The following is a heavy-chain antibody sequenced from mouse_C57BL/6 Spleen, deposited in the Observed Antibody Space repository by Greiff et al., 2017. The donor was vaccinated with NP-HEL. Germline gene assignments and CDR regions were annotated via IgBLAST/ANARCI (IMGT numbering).Heavy chain of an antibody. CDR1: GYTFTDYN. CDR2: INPNNGGT. Sequence: EVKLVESGPELVKPGASVKIPCKASGYTFTDYNMDWVKQSHGKSLEWIGDINPNNGGTIYNQKFKGKATLTVDKSSSTAYMELRSLTSEDTAVYYCAIYYYGSTPSFAYWGQGTLVTVSA. V-gene: IGHV1-18*01. D-gene: IGHD1-1*01. CDR3: AIYYYGSTPSFAY. J-gene: IGHJ3*01.